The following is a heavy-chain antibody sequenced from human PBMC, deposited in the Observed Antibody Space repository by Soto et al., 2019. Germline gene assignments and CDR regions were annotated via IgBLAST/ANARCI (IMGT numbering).Heavy chain of an antibody. J-gene: IGHJ5*02. CDR3: ARVCSNCHVGEGWFDP. CDR2: INKDGSST. V-gene: IGHV3-74*01. Sequence: PGGSLRLSCAASGFTFSSYWMQWVRQAPGKGLAWVSRINKDGSSTSYADSVKGRFTISRDNAKNTLHLQMNSLRAEDTAVYYCARVCSNCHVGEGWFDPWRQGTLVTAPQ. D-gene: IGHD1-1*01. CDR1: GFTFSSYW.